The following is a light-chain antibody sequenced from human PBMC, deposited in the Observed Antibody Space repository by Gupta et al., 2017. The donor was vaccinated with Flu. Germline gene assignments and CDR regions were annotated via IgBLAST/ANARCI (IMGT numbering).Light chain of an antibody. CDR3: HVLQIGSDNLRV. CDR2: DDD. CDR1: NLGRKS. V-gene: IGLV3-21*02. J-gene: IGLJ3*02. Sequence: SYVLTQPPSVSVAPGQTASITCGGDNLGRKSVHWYQQKPGQAPVLVVYDDDDRPSGIPERVSGSNSGNTATITISNVGAGDEADYYCHVLQIGSDNLRVFGGGTKLTVL.